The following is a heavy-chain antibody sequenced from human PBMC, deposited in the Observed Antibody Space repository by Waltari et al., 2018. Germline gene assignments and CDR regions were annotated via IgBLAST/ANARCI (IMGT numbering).Heavy chain of an antibody. CDR3: ARGSSGWSPDY. CDR1: GYTFTRYY. Sequence: QVHLVQSAAELKKHGASVQFSWKASGYTFTRYYLPSRRQAPGQGLEWMGRINPNSGGTNYAQKFQGRVTMTRDTSISTAYMELSRLRSDDTAVYYCARGSSGWSPDYWGQGTLVTVSS. D-gene: IGHD6-19*01. J-gene: IGHJ4*02. V-gene: IGHV1-2*06. CDR2: INPNSGGT.